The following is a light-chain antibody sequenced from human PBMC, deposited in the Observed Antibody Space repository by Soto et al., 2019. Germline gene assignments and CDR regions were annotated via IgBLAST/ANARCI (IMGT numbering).Light chain of an antibody. CDR1: QDISSW. V-gene: IGKV1-12*01. CDR2: SAS. Sequence: DIQMTQSPSSLSASVGDKVTITCRASQDISSWLAWFQQKPGKAPKLLIYSASSLQSGGPSRFSGSGSGTDFTLTISGLQPEDVAVYYCQQTNSFPFTFGGGTKVEIK. J-gene: IGKJ4*01. CDR3: QQTNSFPFT.